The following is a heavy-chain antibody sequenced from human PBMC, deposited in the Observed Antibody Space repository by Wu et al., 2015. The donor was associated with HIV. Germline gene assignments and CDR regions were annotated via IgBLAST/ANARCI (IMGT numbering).Heavy chain of an antibody. CDR3: ARSSSSWPNYYYYYMDV. V-gene: IGHV1-2*02. J-gene: IGHJ6*03. CDR1: GYTFSDYY. Sequence: VQSGAEVKKPGASVKVSCKASGYTFSDYYIHWVRQAPGQDLEWMGWLNPNSGGVNYAQKFQGRVTMTTDTSTSTAYMELRNLRSDDTAVYYCARSSSSWPNYYYYYMDVWGKGPRSPSP. CDR2: LNPNSGGV. D-gene: IGHD2-2*01.